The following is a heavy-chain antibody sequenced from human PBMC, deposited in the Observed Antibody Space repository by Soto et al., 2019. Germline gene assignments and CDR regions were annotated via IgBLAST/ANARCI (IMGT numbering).Heavy chain of an antibody. J-gene: IGHJ4*02. CDR3: SRYPDY. V-gene: IGHV3-49*05. CDR1: GFTFGDYA. CDR2: IRSKLYGGTI. Sequence: EVQLVESGGGLAKPGRSLRLSCTAFGFTFGDYALSWFRQAPGKGLEWLSFIRSKLYGGTIEYAASVKGRFTISRDDSQSIAYLQMNNLKSEDTAVYYCSRYPDYWGQGTLVTVSS.